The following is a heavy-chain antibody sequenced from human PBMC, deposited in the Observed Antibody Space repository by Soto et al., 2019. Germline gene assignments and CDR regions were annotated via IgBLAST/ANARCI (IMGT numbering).Heavy chain of an antibody. CDR1: GGSFSGYY. D-gene: IGHD6-19*01. V-gene: IGHV4-34*01. J-gene: IGHJ4*02. CDR2: INHSGST. Sequence: SETLSLTCAVYGGSFSGYYWSWIRQPPGKGLEWIGEINHSGSTNYNPSLKSRVTISVDTSKNQFSLKLGSVTAADTAVYYCAKPTVPFGRTVVAGPFDNWGQGTLVTVSS. CDR3: AKPTVPFGRTVVAGPFDN.